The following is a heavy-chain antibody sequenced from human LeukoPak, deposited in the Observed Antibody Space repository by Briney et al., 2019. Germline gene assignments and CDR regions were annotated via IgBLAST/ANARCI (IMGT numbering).Heavy chain of an antibody. CDR2: IYYSGST. J-gene: IGHJ4*02. D-gene: IGHD3-10*01. Sequence: SETLSLTCTVSGGSISSYYWSWIRQPPGKGLEWIGYIYYSGSTNYNPSLKSRVTISVDTSKNQFSLKLSSVTAADTAVYYCARNDYYGSGGLDYWGQGTLVTVSS. CDR3: ARNDYYGSGGLDY. V-gene: IGHV4-59*01. CDR1: GGSISSYY.